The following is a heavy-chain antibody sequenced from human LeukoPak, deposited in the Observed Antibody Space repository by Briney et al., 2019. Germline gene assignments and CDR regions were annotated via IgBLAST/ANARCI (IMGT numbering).Heavy chain of an antibody. J-gene: IGHJ4*02. CDR3: ARDRDWYTFDY. CDR2: IKQDGSEK. CDR1: GFTFSSYG. Sequence: PGGSLRLSCAASGFTFSSYGMHWVRQAPGKGLEWVANIKQDGSEKYYVDSVKGRFTISRDNAKNSLYLQMNSLRADDTAVYYCARDRDWYTFDYWGQGALVTVFS. D-gene: IGHD2-21*01. V-gene: IGHV3-7*01.